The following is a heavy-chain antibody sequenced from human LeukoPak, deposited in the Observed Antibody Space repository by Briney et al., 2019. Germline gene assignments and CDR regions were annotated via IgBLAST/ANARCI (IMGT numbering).Heavy chain of an antibody. CDR1: GGSISSTTYY. Sequence: SETLSLTCTVSGGSISSTTYYWGWIRQPPGKGLEWIGRISYSGRTYYNPSLKSRVTISADTSKNQFSLQLSSVTAADTAVYYCARSIVVLVPATYDYWGQGTLVTVSS. D-gene: IGHD2-15*01. CDR2: ISYSGRT. J-gene: IGHJ4*02. CDR3: ARSIVVLVPATYDY. V-gene: IGHV4-39*01.